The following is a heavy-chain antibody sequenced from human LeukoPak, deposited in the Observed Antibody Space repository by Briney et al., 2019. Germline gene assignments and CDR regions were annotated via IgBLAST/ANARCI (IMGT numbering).Heavy chain of an antibody. Sequence: PGGSLRLSCAASGFTFSSYSMNWVRQAPGKGLEWVSSISSSSSYIYYADSVKGRFTISRDNAKNSLYLQMNSLRAEDTAVYYCARVRGSTSWIRYYYYYMDVWGKGTTVTISS. CDR3: ARVRGSTSWIRYYYYYMDV. J-gene: IGHJ6*03. CDR1: GFTFSSYS. CDR2: ISSSSSYI. D-gene: IGHD2-2*01. V-gene: IGHV3-21*01.